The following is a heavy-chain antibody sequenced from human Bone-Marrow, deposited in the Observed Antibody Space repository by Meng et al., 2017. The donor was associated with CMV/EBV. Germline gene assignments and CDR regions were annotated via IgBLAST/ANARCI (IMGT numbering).Heavy chain of an antibody. CDR1: GGPISSSSYY. D-gene: IGHD5-12*01. V-gene: IGHV4-39*07. J-gene: IGHJ4*02. CDR3: ARAQSGYDPFDY. CDR2: IYYSGSP. Sequence: LQLQVSGPGLVKPSGRRSLSFTVSGGPISSSSYYWGWIRQPPGRGLEWIGNIYYSGSPYYNPSLKSRVTISVDTSKNQFSLKLNSVTAADTAMYYCARAQSGYDPFDYWGQGTLVTVSS.